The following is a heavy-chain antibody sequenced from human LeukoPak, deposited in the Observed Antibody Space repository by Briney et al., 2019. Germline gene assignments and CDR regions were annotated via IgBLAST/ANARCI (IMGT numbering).Heavy chain of an antibody. CDR1: SGSITSGGYY. CDR2: IYYSGST. Sequence: SETLSLTCTVSSGSITSGGYYWNWIRQHPGKGLEWIGYIYYSGSTFYNPSLKSRVTMSVDTSKNQFSLKLSSVTAADTAVYYCARAPKGMTTVRYYYYYYMDVWGKGTTVTVSS. J-gene: IGHJ6*03. CDR3: ARAPKGMTTVRYYYYYYMDV. V-gene: IGHV4-31*03. D-gene: IGHD4-11*01.